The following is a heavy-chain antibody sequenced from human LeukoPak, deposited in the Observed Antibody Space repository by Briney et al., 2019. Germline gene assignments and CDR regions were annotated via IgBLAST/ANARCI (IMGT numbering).Heavy chain of an antibody. CDR1: GYKFTSYW. Sequence: GGSLKISCKGTGYKFTSYWIGWVRQMPGKGLEWMGSVYPGDSDSKYSPSFQGQVTVSVDKSINTAYLQWNTLKASDTAMYYCARRGVKWSFDYWGQGILVTVSS. D-gene: IGHD2-8*01. V-gene: IGHV5-51*01. J-gene: IGHJ4*02. CDR3: ARRGVKWSFDY. CDR2: VYPGDSDS.